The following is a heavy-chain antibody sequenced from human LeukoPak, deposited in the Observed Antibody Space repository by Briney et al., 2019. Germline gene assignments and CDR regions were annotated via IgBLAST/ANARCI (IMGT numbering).Heavy chain of an antibody. V-gene: IGHV4-34*01. J-gene: IGHJ4*02. CDR3: ARGPCNLIVGAKRFDY. D-gene: IGHD1-26*01. CDR2: INHSGST. Sequence: SETLSLTCAVYGGSFSGYYWSWIRQPPGKGLEWIGEINHSGSTNYNPSLKSRVTISVDTSKNQFSLKLSSVTAADTAVYYCARGPCNLIVGAKRFDYWGQGTLVTVSS. CDR1: GGSFSGYY.